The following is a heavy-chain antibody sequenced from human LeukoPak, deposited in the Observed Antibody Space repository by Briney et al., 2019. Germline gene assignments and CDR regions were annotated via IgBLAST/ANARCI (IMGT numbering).Heavy chain of an antibody. Sequence: SETLSLTCTVSGGSITSFYWSWIRQPPGKGLEWIGYIYYSGSTNYNPSLKSRVTISVDTSKNQFSLNLSSVTAADTAVYYCARRGRAQCPLSLWGQGTMVTVSS. CDR1: GGSITSFY. CDR3: ARRGRAQCPLSL. J-gene: IGHJ3*01. V-gene: IGHV4-59*01. D-gene: IGHD2-15*01. CDR2: IYYSGST.